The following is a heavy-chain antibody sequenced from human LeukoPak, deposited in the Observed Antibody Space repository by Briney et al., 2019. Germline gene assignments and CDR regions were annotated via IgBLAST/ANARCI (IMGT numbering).Heavy chain of an antibody. CDR3: ARNRVSWFDP. J-gene: IGHJ5*02. CDR1: GGSISSYY. Sequence: SETLSLTCTVSGGSISSYYWSWIRQPPGKGLEWIGYIYYSGSTNYNPSLKSRVTISVDTSKNQFSLKLSSVTAADTAVYYCARNRVSWFDPWGQETLVTVSS. CDR2: IYYSGST. V-gene: IGHV4-59*01. D-gene: IGHD1-14*01.